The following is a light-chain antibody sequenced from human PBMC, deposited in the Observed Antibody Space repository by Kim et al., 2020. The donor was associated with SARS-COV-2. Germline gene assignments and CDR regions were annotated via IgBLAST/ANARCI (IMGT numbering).Light chain of an antibody. CDR3: QQHYSVPRT. V-gene: IGKV4-1*01. Sequence: DIVMTQSPDSLSVSLGETATISCKSSQSVLNRSNNRDYLVWYQQKPGQPPKLLICWPSTRESGVPDRFSGSGSGTDFTLTITNLQAEDAAVYFCQQHYSVPRTFGQGTKVDIK. CDR1: QSVLNRSNNRDY. J-gene: IGKJ1*01. CDR2: WPS.